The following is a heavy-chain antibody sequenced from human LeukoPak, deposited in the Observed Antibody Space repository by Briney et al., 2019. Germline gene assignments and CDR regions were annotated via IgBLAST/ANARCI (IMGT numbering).Heavy chain of an antibody. D-gene: IGHD2-8*01. CDR2: IYHSGGT. CDR3: ATNGYYCMDV. J-gene: IGHJ6*03. V-gene: IGHV4-4*02. Sequence: PSETLSLTCAVSGGSISSSTNWWSWVRQPPGRGLEWIGEIYHSGGTNYNPSLKSRITISVDKSQNQFSLKVNSLTAADTAVYYCATNGYYCMDVWGKGTTVTVSS. CDR1: GGSISSSTNW.